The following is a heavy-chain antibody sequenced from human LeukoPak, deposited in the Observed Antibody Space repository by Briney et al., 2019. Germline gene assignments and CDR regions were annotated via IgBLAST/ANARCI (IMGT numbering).Heavy chain of an antibody. Sequence: PGGSLRLSCAASGFTFISYAVSWVRQAPGKGLEWASGISGSGDSTHYADSVKGRFTISRDNSKNTLYLQMNSLTDEDTAVYYCAKTLSVGCVPQYDSWGQGVLVTVSS. CDR1: GFTFISYA. J-gene: IGHJ5*01. CDR3: AKTLSVGCVPQYDS. CDR2: ISGSGDST. V-gene: IGHV3-23*01. D-gene: IGHD2-15*01.